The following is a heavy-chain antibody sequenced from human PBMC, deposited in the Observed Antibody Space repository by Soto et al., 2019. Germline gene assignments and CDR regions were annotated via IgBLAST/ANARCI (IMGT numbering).Heavy chain of an antibody. CDR2: VNTGNGNT. CDR1: GYTFTTYG. D-gene: IGHD3-3*01. V-gene: IGHV1-3*04. J-gene: IGHJ4*02. Sequence: SVKVSCKASGYTFTTYGMHWVRQAPGQRLEWMGWVNTGNGNTAYSQKFQGRVTITRDTSASTGYMEVSSLSSEDMAVYYCAVGPASGEFDYWGQGTLVTVSS. CDR3: AVGPASGEFDY.